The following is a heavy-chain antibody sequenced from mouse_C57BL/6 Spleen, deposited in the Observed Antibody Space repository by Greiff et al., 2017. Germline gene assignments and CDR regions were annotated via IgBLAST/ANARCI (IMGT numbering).Heavy chain of an antibody. J-gene: IGHJ3*01. V-gene: IGHV1-26*01. CDR3: ARWGGKQ. Sequence: VQLQQSGPELVKPGASVKISCKASGYTFTDYYMNWVKQSHGKSLEWIGDINPNNGGTSYNQKFKGKATLTVDKSSSTAYMELRSLTSEDSAVYYCARWGGKQWGQGTLVTVSA. CDR2: INPNNGGT. CDR1: GYTFTDYY. D-gene: IGHD1-1*02.